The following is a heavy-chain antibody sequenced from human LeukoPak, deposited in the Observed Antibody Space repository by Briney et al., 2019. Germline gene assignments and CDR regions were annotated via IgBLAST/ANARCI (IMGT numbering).Heavy chain of an antibody. V-gene: IGHV4-34*01. CDR1: GGSFSGYY. J-gene: IGHJ6*03. CDR3: ARGRIYDFWSGYYSGGYYYYYYMDV. D-gene: IGHD3-3*01. CDR2: INHSGST. Sequence: SETLSLTCAVYGGSFSGYYWSWIRQPPGKGLEWIGEINHSGSTNYNPSLKSRVTISVDTSKNQFSLKLSSVTAADTAVYYCARGRIYDFWSGYYSGGYYYYYYMDVWGKGTTVTVSS.